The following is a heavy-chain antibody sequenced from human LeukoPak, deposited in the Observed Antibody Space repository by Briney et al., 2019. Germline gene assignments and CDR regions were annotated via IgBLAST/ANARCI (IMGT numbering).Heavy chain of an antibody. CDR3: ARDNKAYCGGDCYPYYYGMDV. CDR1: GGTFSSYA. J-gene: IGHJ6*02. V-gene: IGHV1-69*04. D-gene: IGHD2-21*02. CDR2: IIPILGIA. Sequence: SVKVSCKASGGTFSSYAISWVRQAPGQGLEWMGRIIPILGIANYAQKFQGRVTITADKSTSTAYMELSSLRSEDTAVYYCARDNKAYCGGDCYPYYYGMDVWGQGTTATVSS.